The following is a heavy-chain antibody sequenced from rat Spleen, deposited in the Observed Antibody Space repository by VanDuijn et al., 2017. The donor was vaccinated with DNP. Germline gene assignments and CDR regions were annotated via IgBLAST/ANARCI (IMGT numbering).Heavy chain of an antibody. CDR1: GFSLTEYN. J-gene: IGHJ4*01. V-gene: IGHV2-41*01. D-gene: IGHD4-3*01. CDR2: IWNSGGT. CDR3: TREVGALYAMDA. Sequence: QVQLKESGPGLVQPSQTLSLTCTVTGFSLTEYNVHWVRQPPGTGLEWMGVIWNSGGTRYDSSLKSRLTITKDTSKSQVFLKMNSLQTEDTAIYFCTREVGALYAMDAWGQGTSVTVSS.